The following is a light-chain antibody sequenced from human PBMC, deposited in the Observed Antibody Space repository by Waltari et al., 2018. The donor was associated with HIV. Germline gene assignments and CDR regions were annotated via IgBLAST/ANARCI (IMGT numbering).Light chain of an antibody. CDR1: SSNLGSNT. V-gene: IGLV1-44*01. Sequence: QSVLTQPPSASGTPGQRVTISCSGSSSNLGSNTVSWYQQLPGTAPKLLIYNNNARPSGVPDRFSGSTSGTSASLAISGLQSESEADYYCAAWDDSLNGVVFGGGTKLTVL. J-gene: IGLJ2*01. CDR2: NNN. CDR3: AAWDDSLNGVV.